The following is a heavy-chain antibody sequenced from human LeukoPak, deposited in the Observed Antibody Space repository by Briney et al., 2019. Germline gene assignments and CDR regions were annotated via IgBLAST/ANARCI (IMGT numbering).Heavy chain of an antibody. J-gene: IGHJ4*02. CDR3: ARGYYDSSGYFHFDY. CDR2: IYYTGST. CDR1: GGSVSSGSYY. Sequence: KPSETLSLTCTVSGGSVSSGSYYWSWIRQPPGKGLEWIAYIYYTGSTNYNPSLKSRVTMSVDTSKNQFSLQMSSVTAADTAVYYCARGYYDSSGYFHFDYWGQGTL. D-gene: IGHD3-22*01. V-gene: IGHV4-61*01.